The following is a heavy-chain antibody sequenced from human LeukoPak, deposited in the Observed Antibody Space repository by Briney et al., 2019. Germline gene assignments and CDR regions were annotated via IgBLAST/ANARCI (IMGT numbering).Heavy chain of an antibody. J-gene: IGHJ6*04. Sequence: GGSLRLSCAASGFTFSSYEMKWVRQAPGKGLEWVSYISSSGSTMYYADSVKGRFTISRDNAKNSLYLQMNSLRAEDTAVYYCAELGITMIGGVWGKGTTVTISS. CDR1: GFTFSSYE. CDR3: AELGITMIGGV. V-gene: IGHV3-48*03. CDR2: ISSSGSTM. D-gene: IGHD3-10*02.